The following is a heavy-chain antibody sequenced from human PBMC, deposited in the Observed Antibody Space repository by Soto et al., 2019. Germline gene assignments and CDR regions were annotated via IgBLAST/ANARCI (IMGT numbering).Heavy chain of an antibody. CDR2: MNPNSGNT. D-gene: IGHD3-3*01. J-gene: IGHJ6*03. CDR1: GGTFTSYD. V-gene: IGHV1-8*01. Sequence: ASVKVSCKASGGTFTSYDINWVRQATGQGLEWMGWMNPNSGNTGYAQKFQGRVTMTRNTSISTAYMELSSLRSEDTAVYYCATLGRITIFGVVTDYYYYYMDVWGKGTTVTVSS. CDR3: ATLGRITIFGVVTDYYYYYMDV.